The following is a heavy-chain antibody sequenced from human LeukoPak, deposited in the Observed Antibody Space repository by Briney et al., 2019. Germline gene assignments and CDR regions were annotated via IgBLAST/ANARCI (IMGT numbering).Heavy chain of an antibody. Sequence: GGSLRLSCAASGFTFDGYTMHWVRQAPGKGLEWVSHISCGGGSTYYADSVKGRFTISRDNAKNSLYLQMNSLRTEDTALYYCAKDMGRSPYYYYGMDVWGQGTTVTVSS. CDR1: GFTFDGYT. J-gene: IGHJ6*02. D-gene: IGHD1-26*01. CDR2: ISCGGGST. V-gene: IGHV3-43*01. CDR3: AKDMGRSPYYYYGMDV.